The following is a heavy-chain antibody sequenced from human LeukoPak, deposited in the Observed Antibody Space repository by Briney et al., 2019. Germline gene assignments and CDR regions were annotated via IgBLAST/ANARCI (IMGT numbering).Heavy chain of an antibody. V-gene: IGHV1-46*01. J-gene: IGHJ5*02. CDR3: ARDNSVGDNAWWFDP. Sequence: GGSLRLSCAASEFTFSSYGMHWVRQAPGQGLEWMGLINPTGGSTGYAQKFQGRVTMTRDMSTSTDYMELSSLRSEDTAIYYCARDNSVGDNAWWFDPWGQGTLVTVSS. D-gene: IGHD1-26*01. CDR2: INPTGGST. CDR1: EFTFSSYG.